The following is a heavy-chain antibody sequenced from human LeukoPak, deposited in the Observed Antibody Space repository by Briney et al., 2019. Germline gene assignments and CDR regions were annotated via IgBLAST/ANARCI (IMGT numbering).Heavy chain of an antibody. J-gene: IGHJ4*02. CDR1: GGSISSYY. Sequence: SETLSLTCTVSGGSISSYYWSWIRQPPGKGLEWIGCISYSGSTNSNPSLKSRVTMSVDTSKNQFSLKLSSVTAADTAVYYCARDRVGPEGSFDYWGQGTLVTVSS. CDR2: ISYSGST. V-gene: IGHV4-59*01. CDR3: ARDRVGPEGSFDY. D-gene: IGHD1-26*01.